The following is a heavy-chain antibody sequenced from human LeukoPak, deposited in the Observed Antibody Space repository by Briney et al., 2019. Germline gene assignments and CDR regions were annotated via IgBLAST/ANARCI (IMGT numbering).Heavy chain of an antibody. J-gene: IGHJ4*02. Sequence: PSETLSLTCTVSGGSISSYYWSWIRQPPGKGLEWVGNIYYSGSTNYNPSLKSRVTISVDTSKNQFSLKMSSVTAADTAVYYCARGGSSCIRYFDWFPDYWGQGTLVTVSS. CDR1: GGSISSYY. V-gene: IGHV4-59*01. CDR2: IYYSGST. D-gene: IGHD3-9*01. CDR3: ARGGSSCIRYFDWFPDY.